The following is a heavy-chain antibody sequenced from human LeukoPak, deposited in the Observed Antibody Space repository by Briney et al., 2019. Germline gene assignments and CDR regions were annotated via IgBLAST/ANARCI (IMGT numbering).Heavy chain of an antibody. J-gene: IGHJ4*02. CDR3: AKQRVRGDHYFDY. CDR1: GFTFSNYG. Sequence: GGSLRLSCAASGFTFSNYGMHWVRQDPGKGLEWVAVVSYDGGITYYADSVEGRFIISRDNSKNTLYLQLNSLRAEDTAVYYCAKQRVRGDHYFDYWGQGTLVTVSS. D-gene: IGHD3-10*01. CDR2: VSYDGGIT. V-gene: IGHV3-30*18.